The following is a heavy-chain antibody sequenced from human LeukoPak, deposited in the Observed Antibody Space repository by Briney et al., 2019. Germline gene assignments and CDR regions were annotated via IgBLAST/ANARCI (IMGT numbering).Heavy chain of an antibody. CDR1: GGSISSYY. D-gene: IGHD6-19*01. J-gene: IGHJ4*02. V-gene: IGHV4-59*01. CDR2: INYSGST. Sequence: SETLSLTCTVSGGSISSYYWSWIRQPPGKGLKWIGYINYSGSTNYNPSLKCRVTISADTSKNQFSLKLSSVTAADTAVFYCARVTWRSGWPDYWGQGTLVTVSS. CDR3: ARVTWRSGWPDY.